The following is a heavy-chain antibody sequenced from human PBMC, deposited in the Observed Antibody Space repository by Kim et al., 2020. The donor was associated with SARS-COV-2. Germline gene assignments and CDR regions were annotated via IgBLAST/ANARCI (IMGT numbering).Heavy chain of an antibody. V-gene: IGHV3-23*01. D-gene: IGHD3-10*01. CDR3: AKLMVRGVIGGDYFDY. J-gene: IGHJ4*02. Sequence: SVKGRFTISRDNSKNTLYLQMNSLRAEDTAVYYCAKLMVRGVIGGDYFDYWGQGTLVTVSS.